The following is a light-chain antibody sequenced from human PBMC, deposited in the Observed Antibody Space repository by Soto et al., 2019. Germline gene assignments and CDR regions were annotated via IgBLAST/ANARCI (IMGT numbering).Light chain of an antibody. Sequence: QSALAQPASVSGSPGQSITISCTGTSSDVGNYNLVSWYQQHPGKAPKLMIYEVIKRPSGVSNRFSGSKSGNTASLTISGLQAEDEADYYCSSYRSGSTYVFGTGTK. CDR2: EVI. V-gene: IGLV2-14*02. CDR3: SSYRSGSTYV. CDR1: SSDVGNYNL. J-gene: IGLJ1*01.